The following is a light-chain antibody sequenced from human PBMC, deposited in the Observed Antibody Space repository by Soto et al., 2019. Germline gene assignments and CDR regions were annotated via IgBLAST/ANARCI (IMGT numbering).Light chain of an antibody. Sequence: QSALTQPRSVSGSPGQSVTISCTGTSSDVGGYSYVSWYQHHPGKAPKLMIYDVSKRPSGVPDRFSGSKSGNTASLTISGLQAEDEADYYCSSYAGTYTYVFGTGTKVTVL. CDR3: SSYAGTYTYV. CDR1: SSDVGGYSY. CDR2: DVS. V-gene: IGLV2-11*01. J-gene: IGLJ1*01.